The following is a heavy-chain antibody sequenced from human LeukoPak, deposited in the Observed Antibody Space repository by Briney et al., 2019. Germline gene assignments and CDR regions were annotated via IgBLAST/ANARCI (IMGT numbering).Heavy chain of an antibody. V-gene: IGHV3-23*01. CDR3: AKDLGSYCGGDCYPLDY. CDR1: GFTFSSYA. J-gene: IGHJ4*02. D-gene: IGHD2-21*02. CDR2: ISGSGGST. Sequence: GGSLRLSCAASGFTFSSYAMSWVRQAPGKGLEWVSAISGSGGSTYYADSVKGRFTISRDNSKNTLYLQINSLRAEDTAVYYCAKDLGSYCGGDCYPLDYWGQGTLVTVSS.